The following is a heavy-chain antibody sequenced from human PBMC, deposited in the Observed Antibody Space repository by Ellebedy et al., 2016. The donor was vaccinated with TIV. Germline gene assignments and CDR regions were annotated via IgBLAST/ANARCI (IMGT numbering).Heavy chain of an antibody. Sequence: MPSETLSLTCTVSGGSISSGDYYWSWIRQPPGKGLEWIGYIYYSGSTYYNPSLKSRVTISVDTSKNQFSLKLSSVTAADTAVYYCARERKNWNYVRWFDPWGQGTLVTVSS. V-gene: IGHV4-30-4*01. D-gene: IGHD1-7*01. CDR2: IYYSGST. J-gene: IGHJ5*02. CDR1: GGSISSGDYY. CDR3: ARERKNWNYVRWFDP.